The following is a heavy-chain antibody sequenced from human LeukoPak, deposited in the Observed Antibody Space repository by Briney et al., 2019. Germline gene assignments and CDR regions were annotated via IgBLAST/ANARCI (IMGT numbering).Heavy chain of an antibody. D-gene: IGHD1-26*01. J-gene: IGHJ5*02. CDR2: IYYSGST. CDR1: GGSISSGDYY. Sequence: SQTLSLTCTVSGGSISSGDYYWSWIRQPPGKGLEWIGYIYYSGSTYYNPSLKSRVTISVDTSKNQFSLKLSSVTAADTAVYYCARVISWELLRDWFDPWGQGTQVTVSS. V-gene: IGHV4-30-4*08. CDR3: ARVISWELLRDWFDP.